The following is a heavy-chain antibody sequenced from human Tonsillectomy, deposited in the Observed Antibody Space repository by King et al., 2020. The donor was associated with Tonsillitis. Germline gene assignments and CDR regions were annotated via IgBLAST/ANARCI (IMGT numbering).Heavy chain of an antibody. Sequence: QLVQSGAEVKKPGASVKVSCKASGYTFTGYYMYWVRQAPGQGLEWMGWINPNSGATNSAQKFQGRVTMTGDTSISTAYMELRRLRVDDTAVYYCARVGHYYYYMDVGGEGTTVTVSS. CDR2: INPNSGAT. CDR1: GYTFTGYY. CDR3: ARVGHYYYYMDV. J-gene: IGHJ6*03. V-gene: IGHV1-2*02.